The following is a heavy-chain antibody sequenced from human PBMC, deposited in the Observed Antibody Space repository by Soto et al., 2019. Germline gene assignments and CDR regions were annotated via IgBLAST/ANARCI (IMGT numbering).Heavy chain of an antibody. CDR3: ARDGRCGSTSGYKEGWFDR. Sequence: QVQLVESGGGVVQPGRSLRLSCAASGFTFNSYAMHWVRQAPGKGLEWVADISYDGTNTYSDDYVKGRFTISRDNSKNPLYLQMNSLRAEDTAVYYCARDGRCGSTSGYKEGWFDRWGQGTLVTVST. V-gene: IGHV3-30-3*01. D-gene: IGHD2-2*02. CDR2: ISYDGTNT. CDR1: GFTFNSYA. J-gene: IGHJ5*02.